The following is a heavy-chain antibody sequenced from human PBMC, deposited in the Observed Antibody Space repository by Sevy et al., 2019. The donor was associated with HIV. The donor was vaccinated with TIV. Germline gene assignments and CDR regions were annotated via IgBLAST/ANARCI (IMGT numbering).Heavy chain of an antibody. CDR3: ARRNYYDRSGLLDY. Sequence: GESLKISCKGSGYIFTNYWIGWVRQMPGKGLEWMGIIFPTDFDTSYIPSFQGQITVSVDNSISTAYLQWSSLKASDAAMYYCARRNYYDRSGLLDYWGQGTLVTVSS. J-gene: IGHJ4*02. V-gene: IGHV5-51*01. CDR2: IFPTDFDT. CDR1: GYIFTNYW. D-gene: IGHD3-22*01.